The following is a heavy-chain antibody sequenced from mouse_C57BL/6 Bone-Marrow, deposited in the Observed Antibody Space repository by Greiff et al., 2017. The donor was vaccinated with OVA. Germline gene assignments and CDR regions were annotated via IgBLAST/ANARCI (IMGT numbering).Heavy chain of an antibody. J-gene: IGHJ1*03. D-gene: IGHD1-1*01. Sequence: QVQLKQSGAELVRPGASVTLSCKASGYTFTDYEMHWVKQTPVHGLEWIGAIDPETGGTAYNQKFKGKAILTADKSSSTAYMELRSLTSEDSAVYYFTSITTVVANWYFDVWGTGTTVTVSS. CDR1: GYTFTDYE. V-gene: IGHV1-15*01. CDR3: TSITTVVANWYFDV. CDR2: IDPETGGT.